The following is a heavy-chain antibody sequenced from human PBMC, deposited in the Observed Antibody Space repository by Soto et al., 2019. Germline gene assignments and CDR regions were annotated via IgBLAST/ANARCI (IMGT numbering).Heavy chain of an antibody. CDR3: ARPLYLRLRSVGAYFDY. CDR2: MNPNSGNT. V-gene: IGHV1-8*01. D-gene: IGHD1-26*01. Sequence: GASVKVSCKASGYTFTSYDINWVRQATGQGLEWMGWMNPNSGNTGYAQKFQGRVTMTRNTSISTAYMELSSLRSEDTAVYYCARPLYLRLRSVGAYFDYWGQGTLVTVSS. J-gene: IGHJ4*02. CDR1: GYTFTSYD.